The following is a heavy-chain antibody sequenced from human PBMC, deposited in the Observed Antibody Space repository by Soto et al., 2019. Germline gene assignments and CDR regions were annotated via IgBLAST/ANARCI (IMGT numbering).Heavy chain of an antibody. CDR2: ISYDGSNK. D-gene: IGHD3-10*01. V-gene: IGHV3-30*18. CDR1: GFTFSSYG. Sequence: PGGSLRLSCAASGFTFSSYGMHWVRQAPGKGLEWVAVISYDGSNKYYADSVKGRFTISRDNSKNTLYLQMNSLRAEDTAVYYCAKAVYYYGSGSSPYYYYGMDVWGQGTTVTVSS. CDR3: AKAVYYYGSGSSPYYYYGMDV. J-gene: IGHJ6*02.